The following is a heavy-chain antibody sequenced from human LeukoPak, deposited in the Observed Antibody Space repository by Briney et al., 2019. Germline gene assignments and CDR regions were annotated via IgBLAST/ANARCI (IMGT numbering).Heavy chain of an antibody. Sequence: PGGPLRLSCAAYGLSFSSSWMHWVRQTPGKGLVWVARLQSDGTTIYADSVKGRFTISRDNAKNTLYLQMNSLRAEDTAFYYCARDGSYKFDYWGQGTLVTVSS. CDR3: ARDGSYKFDY. D-gene: IGHD1-26*01. V-gene: IGHV3-74*01. CDR1: GLSFSSSW. CDR2: LQSDGTT. J-gene: IGHJ4*02.